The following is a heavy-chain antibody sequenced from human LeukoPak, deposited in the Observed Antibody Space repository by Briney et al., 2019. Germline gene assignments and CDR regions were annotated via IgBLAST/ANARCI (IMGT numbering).Heavy chain of an antibody. J-gene: IGHJ4*02. Sequence: GGSLRLSYGASGFTLSSYWMTWVRQAPGKGLEWVGRIKSKTDGGTTDYAAPVKGRFTISRDDSKNKLYLQLNSLKTEVTAVYYCTTGRSWVVGGQGTRVSVS. D-gene: IGHD3-16*01. V-gene: IGHV3-15*01. CDR2: IKSKTDGGTT. CDR3: TTGRSWVV. CDR1: GFTLSSYW.